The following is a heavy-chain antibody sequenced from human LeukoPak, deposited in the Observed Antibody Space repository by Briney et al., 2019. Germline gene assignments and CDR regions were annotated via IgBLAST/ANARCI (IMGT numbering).Heavy chain of an antibody. D-gene: IGHD3-10*02. V-gene: IGHV3-48*03. CDR2: ISSSGSTI. CDR1: GFTFSSYE. CDR3: AALGITMIGGV. Sequence: GGSLRLSCAASGFTFSSYEMNWVRQAPGKGLEWVSYISSSGSTIYYADSVKGRFTISRDNAKNLLYLQMNSMRAEDTAVYYCAALGITMIGGVWGKGTTVTISS. J-gene: IGHJ6*04.